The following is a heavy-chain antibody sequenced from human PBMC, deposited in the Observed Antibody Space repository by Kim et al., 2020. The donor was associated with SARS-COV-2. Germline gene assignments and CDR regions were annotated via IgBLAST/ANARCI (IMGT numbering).Heavy chain of an antibody. CDR2: INPSGGST. V-gene: IGHV1-46*01. CDR3: ARDRSTTVTTWTFDI. D-gene: IGHD4-17*01. Sequence: ASVKVSCKASGYTFTSYYMHWVRQAPGQGLEWMGIINPSGGSTSYAQKFQGRVTMTRDMSTSTVYMELSSLRSEDTAVYYCARDRSTTVTTWTFDIWGQGTMVTVSS. CDR1: GYTFTSYY. J-gene: IGHJ3*02.